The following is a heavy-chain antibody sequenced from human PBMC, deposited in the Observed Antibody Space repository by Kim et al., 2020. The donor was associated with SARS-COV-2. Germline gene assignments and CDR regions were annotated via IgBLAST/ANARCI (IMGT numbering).Heavy chain of an antibody. CDR3: ARRLTAVTPYYGMDV. D-gene: IGHD2-15*01. CDR1: GYTFTGYG. J-gene: IGHJ6*02. V-gene: IGHV1-18*01. CDR2: INPYNGDT. Sequence: ASVKVSCKASGYTFTGYGISWVRQAPGQGLEWMGWINPYNGDTYYAQKIQGRVTMTTDTSTRTAYMELRSLRFDDTAIYYCARRLTAVTPYYGMDVWGQGTTVTVSS.